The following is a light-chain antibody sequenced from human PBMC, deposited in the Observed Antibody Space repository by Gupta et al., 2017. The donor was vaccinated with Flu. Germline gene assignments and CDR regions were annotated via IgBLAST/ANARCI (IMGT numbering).Light chain of an antibody. CDR2: DAS. CDR1: QDNGNN. V-gene: IGKV1-33*01. Sequence: PSSLSASVGDRVTITCQASQDNGNNVNWYRQKPGKAPDLLIYDASNLKTGVPSKFSGSGSGTHFTFTISSLQPEDVATYFCQQYDNLPNTFGGGTKVEIK. J-gene: IGKJ4*01. CDR3: QQYDNLPNT.